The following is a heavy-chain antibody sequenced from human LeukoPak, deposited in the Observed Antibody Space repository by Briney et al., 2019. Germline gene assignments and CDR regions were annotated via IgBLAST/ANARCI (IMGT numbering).Heavy chain of an antibody. CDR3: ARDRGNDYGDYVDY. D-gene: IGHD4-17*01. V-gene: IGHV1-18*04. CDR1: GYTFTGYY. Sequence: ASVKVSCKASGYTFTGYYMHLVRQAPGQGLEWMGWISAYNGNTNYAQKLQGRVTMTTDTSTSTAYMELRSLRSDDTAVYYCARDRGNDYGDYVDYWGQGTLVTVSS. J-gene: IGHJ4*02. CDR2: ISAYNGNT.